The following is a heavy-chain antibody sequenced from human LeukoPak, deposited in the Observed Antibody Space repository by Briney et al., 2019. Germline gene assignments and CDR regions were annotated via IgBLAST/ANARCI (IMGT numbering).Heavy chain of an antibody. J-gene: IGHJ4*02. Sequence: PGGSLRLSCAASGFDFQNHVIHWVRQVPGKGLEWVAVIPHHVNVKFYADSVKGRLTISRDNSAKTVYLQMNSLRPDDAAVYYCVREGYYESGSSPTFYFDFWGQGTVVTVSS. CDR2: IPHHVNVK. V-gene: IGHV3-30-3*01. D-gene: IGHD3-10*01. CDR3: VREGYYESGSSPTFYFDF. CDR1: GFDFQNHV.